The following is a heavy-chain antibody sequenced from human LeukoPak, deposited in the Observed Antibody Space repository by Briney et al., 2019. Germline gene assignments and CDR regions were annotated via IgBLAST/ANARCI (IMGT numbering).Heavy chain of an antibody. V-gene: IGHV1-8*01. J-gene: IGHJ6*03. D-gene: IGHD2-15*01. CDR2: MQHNRGKT. CDR3: ARGLLYCSCGSSYYMDV. CDR1: GYTFTSYD. Sequence: ASVKVSCTASGYTFTSYDINWVRQATGQGLEWMGWMQHNRGKTGYAQKFQGRVTISRDTSISTVYMELSSLRAEDTAVYYCARGLLYCSCGSSYYMDVWGKGTTVTVSS.